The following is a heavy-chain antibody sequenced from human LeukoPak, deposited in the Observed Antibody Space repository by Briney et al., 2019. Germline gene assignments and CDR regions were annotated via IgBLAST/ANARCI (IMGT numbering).Heavy chain of an antibody. CDR2: ISSSTNTI. V-gene: IGHV3-48*02. D-gene: IGHD4-23*01. J-gene: IGHJ3*02. Sequence: HTGGSLILSCAASGFTFSSYSMNWVRQAPGKGLEWVSYISSSTNTIYYADSVKGRFTISRDNAKNSLFLQMNSLRDEDTAVYYCARGGYGANDDAFDIWGQGTMVTVSS. CDR3: ARGGYGANDDAFDI. CDR1: GFTFSSYS.